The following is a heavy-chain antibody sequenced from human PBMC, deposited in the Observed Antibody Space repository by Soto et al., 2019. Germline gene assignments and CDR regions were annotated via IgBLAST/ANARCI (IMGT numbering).Heavy chain of an antibody. V-gene: IGHV4-61*01. CDR3: ARIVLGATVHL. D-gene: IGHD2-8*02. CDR1: GDSVISYRYF. CDR2: ISYTGDT. J-gene: IGHJ5*02. Sequence: LSLTCSVSGDSVISYRYFWTWIRQPPVKGLEWIAYISYTGDTNYNPSLKSRVTISVDTSRNQLSLTLTSVTAADTAVYFCARIVLGATVHLWGQGSLFTRSS.